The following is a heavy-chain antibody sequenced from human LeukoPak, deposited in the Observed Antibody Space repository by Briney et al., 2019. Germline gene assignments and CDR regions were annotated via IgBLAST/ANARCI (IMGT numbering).Heavy chain of an antibody. CDR2: ISSSSSYV. Sequence: GGSLRLSCAASGFTFSSYSMNWVRQAPGKGLEWVSSISSSSSYVYYADSVKGRFTISRDNAKNSLYLQMNSLRAEDTAVYYCARDFGDSSGYYIGYFDYWGQGTLVTVSS. V-gene: IGHV3-21*01. CDR3: ARDFGDSSGYYIGYFDY. J-gene: IGHJ4*02. CDR1: GFTFSSYS. D-gene: IGHD3-22*01.